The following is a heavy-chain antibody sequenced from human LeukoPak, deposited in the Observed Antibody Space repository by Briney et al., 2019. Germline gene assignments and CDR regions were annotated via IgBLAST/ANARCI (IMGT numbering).Heavy chain of an antibody. CDR2: IFPSGGEI. V-gene: IGHV3-23*01. CDR1: GFTFSTFA. D-gene: IGHD2-8*02. Sequence: GGSLRLSCAASGFTFSTFAMIWVRQPPGKGLEWVSSIFPSGGEIHYADSVRGRFTISRDNSKRTLSLQMNSLRAEDTAIYYCATYRQVLLPFESWGQGTLVTVSS. J-gene: IGHJ4*02. CDR3: ATYRQVLLPFES.